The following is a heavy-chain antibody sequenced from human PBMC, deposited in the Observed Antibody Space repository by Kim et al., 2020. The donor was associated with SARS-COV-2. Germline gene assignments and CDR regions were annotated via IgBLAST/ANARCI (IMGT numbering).Heavy chain of an antibody. CDR1: GFTFSSYS. CDR2: ISSSSSYI. D-gene: IGHD3-22*01. CDR3: ARVSDDSSVYGGFFDY. Sequence: GGSLRLSCAASGFTFSSYSMNWVRQAPGKGLEWVSSISSSSSYIYYADSVKGRFTISRDNAKNSLYLQMNSLRAEDTAVYYCARVSDDSSVYGGFFDYWGQGTLVTVSS. J-gene: IGHJ4*02. V-gene: IGHV3-21*01.